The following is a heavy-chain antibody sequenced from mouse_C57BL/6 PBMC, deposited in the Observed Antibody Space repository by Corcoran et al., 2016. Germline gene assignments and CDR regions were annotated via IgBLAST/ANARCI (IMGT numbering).Heavy chain of an antibody. CDR2: IYPRSGNT. D-gene: IGHD2-4*01. CDR1: GYTFTSYG. V-gene: IGHV1-81*01. Sequence: QVQLQQSGAELARPGASVKLSCKASGYTFTSYGISWVKQRTGQGLEWIGEIYPRSGNTYYNEKFEGKATLTADKSSSTAYMELRSLTSEDSAVYFCARSRGYYDYDGGNYAMDYWGQGTSVTVSS. J-gene: IGHJ4*01. CDR3: ARSRGYYDYDGGNYAMDY.